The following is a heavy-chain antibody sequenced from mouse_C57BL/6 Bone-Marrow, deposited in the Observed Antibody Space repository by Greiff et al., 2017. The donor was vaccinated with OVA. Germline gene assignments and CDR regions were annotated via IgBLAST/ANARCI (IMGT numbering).Heavy chain of an antibody. Sequence: QVQLQQPGAELVKPGASVKLSCKASGYTFTSYWMQWVKQRPGQGLEWIGEIDPSDSYTNYNQKFKGKATLTVDTSSSTAYMQLSSLTSEDSAVYYGARREYGNYPYYAMDYWGQGTSGTVSS. D-gene: IGHD2-1*01. CDR2: IDPSDSYT. J-gene: IGHJ4*01. V-gene: IGHV1-50*01. CDR3: ARREYGNYPYYAMDY. CDR1: GYTFTSYW.